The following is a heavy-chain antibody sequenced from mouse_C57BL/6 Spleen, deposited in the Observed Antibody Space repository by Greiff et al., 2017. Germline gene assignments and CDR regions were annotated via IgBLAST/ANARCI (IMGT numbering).Heavy chain of an antibody. CDR2: IHPSDSDT. J-gene: IGHJ1*03. CDR1: GYTFTSYW. CDR3: AFPYYYGRSYGYFDV. D-gene: IGHD1-1*01. V-gene: IGHV1-74*01. Sequence: QVQLQQPGAELVKPGASVKVSCKASGYTFTSYWMHWVKQRPGQGLEWIGRIHPSDSDTNYNQKFKGKATLTVDKSSSTAYMQLSSLTSEDSAVYYCAFPYYYGRSYGYFDVWGTGTTVTVPS.